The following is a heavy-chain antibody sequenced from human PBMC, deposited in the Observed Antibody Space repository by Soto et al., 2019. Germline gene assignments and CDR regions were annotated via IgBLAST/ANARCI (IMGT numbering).Heavy chain of an antibody. J-gene: IGHJ4*02. CDR3: ATLRVGFGELLTY. V-gene: IGHV5-10-1*01. CDR1: GYSFTSYW. CDR2: IDPSDSYV. Sequence: GEALKISCNVSGYSFTSYWISWVRQMPGKGLEWMGRIDPSDSYVYYSPSFQGHVTISADKSISTAYLQWSSLRASDTAMYYCATLRVGFGELLTYWAQGTLVTVSS. D-gene: IGHD3-10*01.